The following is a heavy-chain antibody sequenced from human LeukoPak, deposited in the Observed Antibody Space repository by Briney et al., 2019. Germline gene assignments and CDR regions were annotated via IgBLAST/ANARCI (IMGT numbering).Heavy chain of an antibody. J-gene: IGHJ3*02. CDR3: ARELYSSGYHDAFDI. D-gene: IGHD3-22*01. Sequence: SETLSLTCAVYGGSFSGYYWSWIRQPPGKGLEWIGEINHSGSTNYNPSLKSRVTVSVDTSRNQFSLKLSSVTAADTAVYYCARELYSSGYHDAFDIWGQGTMVTVSS. CDR2: INHSGST. V-gene: IGHV4-34*01. CDR1: GGSFSGYY.